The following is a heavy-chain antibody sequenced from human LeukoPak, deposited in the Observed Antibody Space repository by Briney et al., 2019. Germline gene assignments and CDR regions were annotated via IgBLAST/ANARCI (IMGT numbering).Heavy chain of an antibody. V-gene: IGHV4-59*08. Sequence: SETLSLTCTVSGGSISSYYWSWIRQPPGKGLEWIGYIYYSGSTNYNPSLKSRVTISVDTSKNQFSLKLSSVTAADTAVYYCARHGSYYGSGSSRWPAFDIWGQGTMVTVSS. CDR1: GGSISSYY. CDR2: IYYSGST. J-gene: IGHJ3*02. CDR3: ARHGSYYGSGSSRWPAFDI. D-gene: IGHD3-10*01.